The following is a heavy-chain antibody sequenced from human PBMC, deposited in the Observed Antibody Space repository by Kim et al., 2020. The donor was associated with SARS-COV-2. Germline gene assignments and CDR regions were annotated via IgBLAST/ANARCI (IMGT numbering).Heavy chain of an antibody. CDR3: ARTLLRITIFGVVTDYYGMDV. CDR1: GGSISSGSYY. V-gene: IGHV4-61*02. Sequence: SETLSLTCTVSGGSISSGSYYWSWIRQPAGKGLEWIGRIYTSGSTNYNPSLKSRVTISVDTSKNQFSLKLSSVTAADTAVYYCARTLLRITIFGVVTDYYGMDVWGQGTTVTVSS. J-gene: IGHJ6*02. CDR2: IYTSGST. D-gene: IGHD3-3*01.